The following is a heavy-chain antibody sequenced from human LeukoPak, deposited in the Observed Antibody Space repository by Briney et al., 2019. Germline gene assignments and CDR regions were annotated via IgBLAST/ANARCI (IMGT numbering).Heavy chain of an antibody. CDR3: TRHSMDYYDSSGYN. D-gene: IGHD3-22*01. CDR2: IRSKANSYAT. Sequence: GGSLRLSCAASGFTFSSSAMHWVRRASGKGLEGVGRIRSKANSYATAYAASVKGRFTISRDDSKNTAYLQMNSLKTEDTAVYYCTRHSMDYYDSSGYNWGQGTLVTVSS. V-gene: IGHV3-73*01. CDR1: GFTFSSSA. J-gene: IGHJ4*02.